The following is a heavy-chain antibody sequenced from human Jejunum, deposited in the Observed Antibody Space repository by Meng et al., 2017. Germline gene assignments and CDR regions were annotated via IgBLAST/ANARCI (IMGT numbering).Heavy chain of an antibody. D-gene: IGHD3-10*01. J-gene: IGHJ4*02. CDR1: GFTYSSYT. Sequence: GESLKISCAASGFTYSSYTMHWVRQAPGKGPEWVTAISYDGSNKYYADSVKGRFTISRDNSKNTLYLQMNSLTPEETAVYYCAREPSFGEHDYWGQGTLVTVSS. CDR3: AREPSFGEHDY. CDR2: ISYDGSNK. V-gene: IGHV3-30*01.